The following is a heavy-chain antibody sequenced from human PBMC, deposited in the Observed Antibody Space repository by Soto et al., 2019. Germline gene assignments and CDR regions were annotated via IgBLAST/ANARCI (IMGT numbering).Heavy chain of an antibody. CDR1: GFTFSSYG. V-gene: IGHV3-30*18. D-gene: IGHD1-7*01. Sequence: QVQLVESGGGVVQPGRSLRLSCSASGFTFSSYGMHWVRQAPGKGLEWVAFISYDGSNKYYADSVKVRFTISRDNSKNTLYLKMNRLIAEDPAVYYCAKVGRLYKWNYYFDYWGQGTLVTVSS. CDR3: AKVGRLYKWNYYFDY. J-gene: IGHJ4*02. CDR2: ISYDGSNK.